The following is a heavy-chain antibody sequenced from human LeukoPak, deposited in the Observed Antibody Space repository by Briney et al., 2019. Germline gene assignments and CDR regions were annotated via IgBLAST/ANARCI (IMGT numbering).Heavy chain of an antibody. Sequence: SETLSLTCTVSGYSISSGYYWGWIRQPPGKGLEWIGSIYHSGSTYYNPSLKSRVTISVDTSKKQFSLKLSSVTAADTAVYYCARTQQQYSYGPLGYWGQGTLVTVSA. CDR2: IYHSGST. D-gene: IGHD5-18*01. CDR1: GYSISSGYY. CDR3: ARTQQQYSYGPLGY. J-gene: IGHJ4*02. V-gene: IGHV4-38-2*02.